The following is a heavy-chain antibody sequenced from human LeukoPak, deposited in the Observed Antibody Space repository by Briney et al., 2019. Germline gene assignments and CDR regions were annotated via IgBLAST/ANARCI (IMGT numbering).Heavy chain of an antibody. V-gene: IGHV7-4-1*02. CDR3: ARVGVRDWVTMVRGVFQYYYYGMDV. CDR1: GYTFTSYA. CDR2: INTNTGNP. J-gene: IGHJ6*02. Sequence: ASVKVSCKASGYTFTSYAMNWVRQAPGQGLEWMGWINTNTGNPTYAQGFTGRFVFSLDTSVSTAYLQISSLKAEDTAVYYCARVGVRDWVTMVRGVFQYYYYGMDVWGQGTTVTVSS. D-gene: IGHD3-10*01.